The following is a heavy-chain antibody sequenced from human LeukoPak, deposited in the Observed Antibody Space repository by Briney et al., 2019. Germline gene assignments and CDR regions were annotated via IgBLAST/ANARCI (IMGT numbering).Heavy chain of an antibody. Sequence: PSETLSLTCTVSGGSISSYYWSRIRQPPGKGLEWIGYISYSGSTNYNTSLKSRVTISVDTSKNQFSLKLSSVTAADTAIYYCARDRLAAGTFDYWGQGTLVTVSS. J-gene: IGHJ4*02. CDR2: ISYSGST. D-gene: IGHD6-13*01. V-gene: IGHV4-59*01. CDR1: GGSISSYY. CDR3: ARDRLAAGTFDY.